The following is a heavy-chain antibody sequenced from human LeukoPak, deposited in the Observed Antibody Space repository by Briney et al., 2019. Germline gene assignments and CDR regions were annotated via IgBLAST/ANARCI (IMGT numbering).Heavy chain of an antibody. D-gene: IGHD2-15*01. V-gene: IGHV4-59*01. CDR3: ARGSGYCSGGSCFSI. Sequence: SETLSLTCTVSGGSISGYYWSWIRQPPGEGLEWIGYIYYSGSTNYNPSLKSRVTISVDTSKNQFSLKLRSVTAADTAVYYCARGSGYCSGGSCFSIWGQGTMVTVSS. J-gene: IGHJ3*02. CDR1: GGSISGYY. CDR2: IYYSGST.